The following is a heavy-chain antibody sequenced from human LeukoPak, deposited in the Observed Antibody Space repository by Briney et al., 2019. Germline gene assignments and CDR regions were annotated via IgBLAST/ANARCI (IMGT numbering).Heavy chain of an antibody. D-gene: IGHD6-13*01. J-gene: IGHJ4*02. CDR3: ARDGPGIAAAGIDY. V-gene: IGHV1-18*01. CDR2: ISSYNGNT. Sequence: ASVNVSCKASGYTFTSYGISWVRQAPRPGLEWMGWISSYNGNTNYAQKLQGRVTMTTDTSTSTAYMELRSLRSDDAAVYYCARDGPGIAAAGIDYWGQGTLVTVSS. CDR1: GYTFTSYG.